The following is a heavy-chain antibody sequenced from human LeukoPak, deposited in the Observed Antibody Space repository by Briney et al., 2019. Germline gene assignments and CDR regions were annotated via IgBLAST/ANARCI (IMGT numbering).Heavy chain of an antibody. J-gene: IGHJ6*02. CDR2: ISYDGSNK. D-gene: IGHD6-6*01. CDR1: GFTFSSYA. Sequence: GVLRLSCAASGFTFSSYAMHWVRQAPGKGLEWVAVISYDGSNKYYADSVKGRFTISRDNSKNTLYLQMNSLRAEDTAAYYCARSSSSSLYYYYGVDVWGQGTTVTVSS. CDR3: ARSSSSSLYYYYGVDV. V-gene: IGHV3-30-3*01.